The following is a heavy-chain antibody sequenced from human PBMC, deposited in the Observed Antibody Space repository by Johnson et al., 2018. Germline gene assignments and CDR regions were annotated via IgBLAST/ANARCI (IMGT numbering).Heavy chain of an antibody. Sequence: VESGGSLRLSCAASGFTFSNEAMSWVRQAPGKGLEWVSAIRVSGGRTFYTDSVKGRLTISRDNYRDTVYLQMNSLRAEDTACYYCARARGYGDGYAFDIWGQGTMVTVSS. CDR3: ARARGYGDGYAFDI. D-gene: IGHD4-17*01. J-gene: IGHJ3*02. V-gene: IGHV3-23*01. CDR2: IRVSGGRT. CDR1: GFTFSNEA.